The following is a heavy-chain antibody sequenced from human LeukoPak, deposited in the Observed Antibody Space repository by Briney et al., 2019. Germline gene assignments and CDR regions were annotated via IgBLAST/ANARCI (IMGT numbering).Heavy chain of an antibody. CDR3: ARAGYSSGWYSNKGNWFDP. D-gene: IGHD6-19*01. Sequence: ASVKVSCKASGYTFTRYAMNWLRQAPGQGLEWMGWINPNTGNPTYAQAFTGRFVFSLDTSVSTAYLQWSSLKASDTAMYYCARAGYSSGWYSNKGNWFDPWGQGTLVTVSS. V-gene: IGHV7-4-1*02. CDR1: GYTFTRYA. J-gene: IGHJ5*02. CDR2: INPNTGNP.